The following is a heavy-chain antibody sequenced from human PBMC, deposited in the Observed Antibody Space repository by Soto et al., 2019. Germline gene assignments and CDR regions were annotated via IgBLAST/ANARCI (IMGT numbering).Heavy chain of an antibody. CDR2: IIPVFGTP. CDR1: GGTCRTFA. J-gene: IGHJ6*02. D-gene: IGHD3-10*01. V-gene: IGHV1-69*13. CDR3: ARGGSTMVRGPLVYGLDV. Sequence: SVKVSCKASGGTCRTFAISWVRQAPGQGPEWMGGIIPVFGTPNYAQKFQGRVTITADESTSTAYMELSSLRSEDTAVYYCARGGSTMVRGPLVYGLDVWGQGTTVTVSS.